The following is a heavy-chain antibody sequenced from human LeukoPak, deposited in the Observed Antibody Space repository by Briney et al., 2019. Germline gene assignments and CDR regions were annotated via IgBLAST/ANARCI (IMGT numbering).Heavy chain of an antibody. CDR2: IYYSGST. D-gene: IGHD2-8*01. V-gene: IGHV4-59*11. Sequence: SETLSLTCAMYGGSLSGHYWSWIRQPPGKGLEWIGYIYYSGSTNYNPSLKSRVTISVDTSKNQFSLKLSSVTAADTAVYYCARDNVRGYYGMDVWGQGTTVTVSS. CDR3: ARDNVRGYYGMDV. CDR1: GGSLSGHY. J-gene: IGHJ6*02.